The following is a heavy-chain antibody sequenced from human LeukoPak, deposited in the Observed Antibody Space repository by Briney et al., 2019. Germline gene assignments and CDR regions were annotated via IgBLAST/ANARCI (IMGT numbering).Heavy chain of an antibody. V-gene: IGHV3-64*01. J-gene: IGHJ4*02. CDR2: ISSNGGST. CDR1: GFTFSSYA. D-gene: IGHD3-3*01. Sequence: GGSLRLSCAASGFTFSSYAMHWVRQAPGKGLEYVSAISSNGGSTYYANSVKGRFSISRDNSKNTLYLQMGSLRAEDMAVYYCARAHTIFGVVTHYDYWGQGTLVTVSS. CDR3: ARAHTIFGVVTHYDY.